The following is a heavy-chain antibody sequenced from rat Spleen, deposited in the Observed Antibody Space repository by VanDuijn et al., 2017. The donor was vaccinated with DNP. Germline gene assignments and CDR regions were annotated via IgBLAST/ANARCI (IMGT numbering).Heavy chain of an antibody. CDR1: GFNFNEYW. CDR2: IGYGGSGT. J-gene: IGHJ2*01. CDR3: TRTTEGDFDY. V-gene: IGHV5-22*01. Sequence: EVQLVESGGGLVQPGRSLKLSCAASGFNFNEYWMGWVRQAPGKGLEWVASIGYGGSGTYYRDSVKGRFTISRDNAQNTLYLQMNSLRSEDTATYYCTRTTEGDFDYWGQGVMVTVSS. D-gene: IGHD1-11*01.